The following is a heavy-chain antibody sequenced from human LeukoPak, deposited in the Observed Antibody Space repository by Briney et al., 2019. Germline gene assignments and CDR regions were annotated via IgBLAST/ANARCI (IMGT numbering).Heavy chain of an antibody. CDR2: ISGSGGSA. CDR1: GFTVSSNC. V-gene: IGHV3-23*01. D-gene: IGHD6-13*01. CDR3: AKGLSQQLVPLYFDY. Sequence: PGGSLRLSCAASGFTVSSNCMSWVRQAPAKGLEWVSGISGSGGSASYADSVRGRFTISRDNSKNTLYLQMNSLRAEDTALYYCAKGLSQQLVPLYFDYWGQGTLVTVSS. J-gene: IGHJ4*02.